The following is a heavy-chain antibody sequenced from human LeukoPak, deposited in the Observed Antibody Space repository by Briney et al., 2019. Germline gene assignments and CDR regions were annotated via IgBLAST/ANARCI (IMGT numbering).Heavy chain of an antibody. D-gene: IGHD2-2*02. Sequence: ASVKVSCKASGYTFTSHYIHWVRQAPGQGLEWMGIINPSGGSTTYAQKFQGRVTMTRDTSTSTVYMELSSLRSEDTAVYYCAREARVVPAAILNYWGQGTLVTVSS. CDR2: INPSGGST. CDR3: AREARVVPAAILNY. J-gene: IGHJ4*02. V-gene: IGHV1-46*01. CDR1: GYTFTSHY.